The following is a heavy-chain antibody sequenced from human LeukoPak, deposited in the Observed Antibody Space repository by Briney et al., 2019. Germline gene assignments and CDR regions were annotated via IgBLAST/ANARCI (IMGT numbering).Heavy chain of an antibody. V-gene: IGHV5-51*01. CDR1: GYSFTSYW. D-gene: IGHD1-1*01. J-gene: IGHJ6*02. Sequence: GESLEISCKGSGYSFTSYWIGWVRQMPGKGLEWMGIIYPGDSDTRYSPSFQGQVTISADKSISTAYLQWSSLKASDTAMYYCARQERDAPSDYYYGMDVWGQGTTVTVSS. CDR2: IYPGDSDT. CDR3: ARQERDAPSDYYYGMDV.